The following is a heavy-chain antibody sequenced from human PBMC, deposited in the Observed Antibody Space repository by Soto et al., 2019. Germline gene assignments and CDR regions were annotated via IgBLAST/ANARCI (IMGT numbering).Heavy chain of an antibody. J-gene: IGHJ6*03. CDR2: IVVGSGNI. D-gene: IGHD2-15*01. V-gene: IGHV1-58*02. Sequence: SVKVSCKASGFTFTSSAIQWVRQARGQRLEWIGWIVVGSGNIRYAQKFQERVTITRDMSATTAYMELSSLRSEDTAVYYCARGRYYCSGGSGLYYYYYFMDVWAKRTTVTSP. CDR1: GFTFTSSA. CDR3: ARGRYYCSGGSGLYYYYYFMDV.